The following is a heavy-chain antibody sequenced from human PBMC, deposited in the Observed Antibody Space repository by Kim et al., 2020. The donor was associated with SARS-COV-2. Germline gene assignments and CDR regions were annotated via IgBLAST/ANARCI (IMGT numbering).Heavy chain of an antibody. V-gene: IGHV3-30*02. CDR3: AKALLGYCSGGSCPIIDY. Sequence: KGRFTISRDNSKNTLYLQMNSLRAEDTAVYYCAKALLGYCSGGSCPIIDYWGQGTLVTVSS. J-gene: IGHJ4*02. D-gene: IGHD2-15*01.